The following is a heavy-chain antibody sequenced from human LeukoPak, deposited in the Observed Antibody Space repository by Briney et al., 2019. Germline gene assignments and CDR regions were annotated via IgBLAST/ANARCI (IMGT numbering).Heavy chain of an antibody. Sequence: TSETLSLTCTVSGGPVSLYYWSWVRQPAGKGLEWIGRIYTNGRTHYNPSLTRRVTMSTDTSKNQFSLKLNSVTAADTAMYYCARDGGPSRQQLVEDAFDIWGQGTMVTVS. V-gene: IGHV4-4*07. J-gene: IGHJ3*02. D-gene: IGHD6-13*01. CDR1: GGPVSLYY. CDR3: ARDGGPSRQQLVEDAFDI. CDR2: IYTNGRT.